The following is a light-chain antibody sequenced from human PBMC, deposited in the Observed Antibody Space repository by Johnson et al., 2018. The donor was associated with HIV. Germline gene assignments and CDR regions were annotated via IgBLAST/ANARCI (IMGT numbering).Light chain of an antibody. Sequence: QSVLTQPPSVSAAPGQKVTISCSGSSSDMGNYAVSWYQQLPGTAPKLLIYENNKRPSGIPDRFSGSKSGTSATLGITGLQTGDEADYYCGTWDGSLSAGAVFGTGTKVTVL. J-gene: IGLJ1*01. CDR1: SSDMGNYA. CDR3: GTWDGSLSAGAV. CDR2: ENN. V-gene: IGLV1-51*02.